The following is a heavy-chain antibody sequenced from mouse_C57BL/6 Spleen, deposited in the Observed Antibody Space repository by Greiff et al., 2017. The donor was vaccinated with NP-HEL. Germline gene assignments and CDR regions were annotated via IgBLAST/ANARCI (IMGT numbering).Heavy chain of an antibody. CDR2: IRNKANNHAT. CDR1: GFTFSDAW. Sequence: EVQLVESGGGLVQPGGSMKLSCAASGFTFSDAWMDWVRQSPEKGLEWVAEIRNKANNHATYYAESVKGRFTISRDDSKSSVYLQMNSLRAEDTGIYYCTGITTVVAGYYAMDYWGQGTSVTVSS. J-gene: IGHJ4*01. V-gene: IGHV6-6*01. D-gene: IGHD1-1*01. CDR3: TGITTVVAGYYAMDY.